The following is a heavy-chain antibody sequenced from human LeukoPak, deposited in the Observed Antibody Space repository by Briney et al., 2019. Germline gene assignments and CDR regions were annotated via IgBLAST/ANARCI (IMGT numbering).Heavy chain of an antibody. V-gene: IGHV1-18*01. Sequence: ASVKVSCKTSGYTFTDYGISWVRQAPGQGPEWMGRISGYNGNTNYVQKFQGRVTMTTDTSTSTAYMELRSLRSDDTAFYYCARDLSLGRHDYGEPFDYWGQGTLVTVSS. CDR2: ISGYNGNT. D-gene: IGHD4-17*01. CDR3: ARDLSLGRHDYGEPFDY. J-gene: IGHJ4*02. CDR1: GYTFTDYG.